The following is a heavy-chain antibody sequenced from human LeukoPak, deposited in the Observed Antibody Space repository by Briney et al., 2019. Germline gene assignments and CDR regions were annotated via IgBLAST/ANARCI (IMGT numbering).Heavy chain of an antibody. D-gene: IGHD5-24*01. CDR1: GFTFSDYA. CDR2: TSYNGVNK. J-gene: IGHJ4*02. Sequence: GGSLRLSCAASGFTFSDYAMHWVRQAPGKGLEWVTLTSYNGVNKYYADSVKGRFTISRDNSKNTLYLQMDSLRAEDTAVYYCARAKDGTNILDYWGQGTLVTVSS. V-gene: IGHV3-30-3*01. CDR3: ARAKDGTNILDY.